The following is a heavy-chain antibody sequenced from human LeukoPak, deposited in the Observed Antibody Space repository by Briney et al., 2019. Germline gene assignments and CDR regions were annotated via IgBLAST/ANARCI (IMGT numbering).Heavy chain of an antibody. J-gene: IGHJ5*02. CDR2: IYYSGST. CDR1: GGSISSYY. D-gene: IGHD6-13*01. CDR3: AREVAAAGTPYNWFDP. V-gene: IGHV4-59*01. Sequence: SETLSLTCTVSGGSISSYYWSWIRQPPGKGLEWIGYIYYSGSTNYNPSLKSRVTISVDTSKNQFSLKLSSVTAAGTAVYYCAREVAAAGTPYNWFDPGGEGTLVTVSS.